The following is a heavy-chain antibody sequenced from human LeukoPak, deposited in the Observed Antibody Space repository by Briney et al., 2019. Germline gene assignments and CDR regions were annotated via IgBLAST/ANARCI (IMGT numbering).Heavy chain of an antibody. CDR3: ATTLGTMVRGVIKGLGY. V-gene: IGHV4-38-2*01. Sequence: KPSETLSLTWAVSGYSISSGYYWGWIRQPPGKGLEWIGSIYHSGSTYYNPSLKSRVTISVDTSKNQFSLKLSSVTAADTAVYYCATTLGTMVRGVIKGLGYWGQGTLVTVSS. CDR2: IYHSGST. CDR1: GYSISSGYY. J-gene: IGHJ4*02. D-gene: IGHD3-10*01.